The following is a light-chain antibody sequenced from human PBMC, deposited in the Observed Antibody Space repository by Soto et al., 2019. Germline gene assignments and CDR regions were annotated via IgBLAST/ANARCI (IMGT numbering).Light chain of an antibody. CDR3: QQYASSGT. CDR1: QSVDSSH. J-gene: IGKJ1*01. V-gene: IGKV3-20*01. CDR2: GTS. Sequence: EVVLTQSPGTLSLSPGERTTLSCRASQSVDSSHLGWYQQKPGQAPRLLIYGTSNRATGIADRFRGSGSGTNFTLPISRLAADGFRLYYCQQYASSGTFGQGTKVEIK.